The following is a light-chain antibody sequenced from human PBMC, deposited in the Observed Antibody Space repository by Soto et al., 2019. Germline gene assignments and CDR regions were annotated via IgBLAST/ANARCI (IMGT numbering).Light chain of an antibody. CDR2: DVS. CDR3: GSYTTSSTVV. Sequence: QSALTQPASVSGSPGQSITISCIGTSSDVGNYNYVSWYQQHPGKAPKLMIYDVSNRPSGVSNRFSGSKSGNTASLTISGLQAEDEADYYCGSYTTSSTVVFGGGTKLTVL. CDR1: SSDVGNYNY. J-gene: IGLJ2*01. V-gene: IGLV2-14*03.